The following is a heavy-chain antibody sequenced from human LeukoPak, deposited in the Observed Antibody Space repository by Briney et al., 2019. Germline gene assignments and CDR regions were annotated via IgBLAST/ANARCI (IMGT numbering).Heavy chain of an antibody. J-gene: IGHJ4*02. CDR1: DTSINTYY. D-gene: IGHD3-22*01. CDR2: MYATGTT. CDR3: ARAPIRGYYYVIV. V-gene: IGHV4-4*07. Sequence: SETLSLICTVSDTSINTYYWSWIRQPAGKGLEWIGHMYATGTTNYNPSLKSRVSMSIDTSKNQISLNLRSMTAADTAVYYCARAPIRGYYYVIVRGQGTLVTVSP.